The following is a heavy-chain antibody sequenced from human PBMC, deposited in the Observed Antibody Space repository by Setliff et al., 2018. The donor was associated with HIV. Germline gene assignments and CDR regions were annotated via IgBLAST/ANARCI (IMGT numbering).Heavy chain of an antibody. D-gene: IGHD6-19*01. CDR2: IGGDNANI. V-gene: IGHV1-18*01. CDR1: GYDFTAYA. J-gene: IGHJ4*02. Sequence: ASVKVSCKASGYDFTAYAIGWVRQAPGQGLEWMGRIGGDNANIKFAQSFQGRVTMTRNTSISTAYMELSSLRSEDTAVYYCARGMQWGYWGQGTLVTVSS. CDR3: ARGMQWGY.